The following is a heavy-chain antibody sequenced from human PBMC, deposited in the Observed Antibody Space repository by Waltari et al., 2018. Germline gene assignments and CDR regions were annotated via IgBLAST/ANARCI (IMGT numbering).Heavy chain of an antibody. CDR3: GRDVYGDYVGGGGGAFDI. Sequence: EVQLVESGGGLVQPGGSLRLSCAASGFTLSTYSLHWVRQAPGKGLGWVSSISSRSYIYYVDSVKGRFTISRDNAKNSLYLQMNSLRAEDTAVYYWGRDVYGDYVGGGGGAFDIWGQGTMVTVSS. J-gene: IGHJ3*02. D-gene: IGHD4-17*01. V-gene: IGHV3-21*02. CDR1: GFTLSTYS. CDR2: ISSRSYI.